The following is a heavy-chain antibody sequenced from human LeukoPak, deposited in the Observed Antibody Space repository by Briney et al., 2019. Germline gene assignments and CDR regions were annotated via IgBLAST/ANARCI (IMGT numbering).Heavy chain of an antibody. V-gene: IGHV4-34*01. CDR3: ARDLMT. Sequence: KPSETLSLTCAVYGVSFSGKYWTWIRQPPGKGLEWIGEITHSGSTYYNPSLKSRVTISVDTSKNQFSLKLNSVTAADTAVYYCARDLMTWGQGTLVTVSS. J-gene: IGHJ4*02. CDR2: ITHSGST. CDR1: GVSFSGKY.